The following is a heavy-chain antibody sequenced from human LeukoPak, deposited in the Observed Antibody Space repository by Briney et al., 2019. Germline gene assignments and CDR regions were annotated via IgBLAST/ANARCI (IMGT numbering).Heavy chain of an antibody. Sequence: SETLSLTCTVSGGSISSYYWSWIRQPPGKGLEWVGYIYYSGSTNYNPSLKSRVTISVDTSKNQFSLKLSSVTAADTAVYYCARARYDSSGYYHDYWGQGTLVTVSS. CDR3: ARARYDSSGYYHDY. CDR2: IYYSGST. V-gene: IGHV4-59*01. D-gene: IGHD3-22*01. CDR1: GGSISSYY. J-gene: IGHJ4*02.